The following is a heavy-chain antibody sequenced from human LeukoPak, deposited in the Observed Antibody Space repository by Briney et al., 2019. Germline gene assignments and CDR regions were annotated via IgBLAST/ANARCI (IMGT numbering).Heavy chain of an antibody. CDR1: GGTFSSYA. CDR3: ARAGEYCSGGSCYFPFDY. Sequence: SVKVSCKASGGTFSSYAISWVRQAPGQGLEWMGRIIPILGIANYAQKFQGRVTITADKPTSTAYMELSSLRSEDTAVYYCARAGEYCSGGSCYFPFDYWGQGTLVTVSS. CDR2: IIPILGIA. J-gene: IGHJ4*02. V-gene: IGHV1-69*04. D-gene: IGHD2-15*01.